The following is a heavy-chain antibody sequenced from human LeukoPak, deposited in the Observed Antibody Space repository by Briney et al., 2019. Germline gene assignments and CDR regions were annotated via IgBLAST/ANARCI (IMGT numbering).Heavy chain of an antibody. CDR2: INHSGTA. CDR1: GGSFSGYY. D-gene: IGHD3-10*01. Sequence: SGTLSLTCAVYGGSFSGYYGSWVRQPPGKGLEWIGEINHSGTASYNPSLEGRVTMSVDMSKNQISLKLTSVTAADTAFYYCSRRSHHGPESYPRSWGQGTLVTVSS. J-gene: IGHJ4*02. CDR3: SRRSHHGPESYPRS. V-gene: IGHV4-34*01.